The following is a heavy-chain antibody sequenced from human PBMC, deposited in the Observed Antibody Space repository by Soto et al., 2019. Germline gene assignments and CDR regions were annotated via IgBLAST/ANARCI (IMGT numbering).Heavy chain of an antibody. J-gene: IGHJ4*02. Sequence: SQTLSRTCAISGDSVSSNSAAWNWIRQSPSRGLEWLGRTYYRSKWYNDYAESVKSRITINPETSKNQFSLQLNSVHPGDTALYYCTRSRGYYFDYWGQGTLVTVSS. D-gene: IGHD3-10*01. CDR2: TYYRSKWYN. CDR1: GDSVSSNSAA. V-gene: IGHV6-1*01. CDR3: TRSRGYYFDY.